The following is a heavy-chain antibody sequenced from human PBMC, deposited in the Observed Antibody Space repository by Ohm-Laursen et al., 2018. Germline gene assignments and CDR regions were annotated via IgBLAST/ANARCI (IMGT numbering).Heavy chain of an antibody. V-gene: IGHV3-73*01. CDR3: TSPPGVRGVIIESR. Sequence: SLRLSCSASGFTFSGSAMHWVRQASGKGLEWVGRIRSKANSYATAYAASVKGRFTTSRDDSKNTAYLQMNSLKTEDTAVYYCTSPPGVRGVIIESRWGQGTLITVSS. CDR2: IRSKANSYAT. J-gene: IGHJ4*02. CDR1: GFTFSGSA. D-gene: IGHD3-10*01.